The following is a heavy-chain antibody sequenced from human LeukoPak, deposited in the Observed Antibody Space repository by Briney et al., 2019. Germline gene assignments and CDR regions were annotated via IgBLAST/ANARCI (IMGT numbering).Heavy chain of an antibody. V-gene: IGHV3-48*03. J-gene: IGHJ4*02. D-gene: IGHD3-10*01. CDR2: INSGGSTI. CDR3: ATSRRGFGGLWGY. Sequence: GGSLRLSCAASGFTFSSYAMNWVRQAPGKGLEWLSYINSGGSTIYYADSVKGRFTISRDNAKKSLYLQMNSLRAEDTAVYYCATSRRGFGGLWGYWGQGTLVTVSS. CDR1: GFTFSSYA.